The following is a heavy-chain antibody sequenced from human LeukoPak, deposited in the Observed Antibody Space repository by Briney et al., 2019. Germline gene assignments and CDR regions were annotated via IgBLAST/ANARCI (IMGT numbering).Heavy chain of an antibody. J-gene: IGHJ4*02. CDR1: GFTVSAYS. CDR3: ARVVGASHHTVDY. V-gene: IGHV3-53*01. Sequence: GGSLRLSCAASGFTVSAYSMGWVRQAPGKGLEWLSLIYSGDRTYHADPVKGRFTVSRDDSENTLSLQMNSLRVEDTALYFCARVVGASHHTVDYWGQGALVTVSS. D-gene: IGHD1-26*01. CDR2: IYSGDRT.